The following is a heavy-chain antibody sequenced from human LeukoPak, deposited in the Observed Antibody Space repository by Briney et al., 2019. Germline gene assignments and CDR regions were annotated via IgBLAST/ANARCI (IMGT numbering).Heavy chain of an antibody. J-gene: IGHJ4*02. CDR2: INPNSGGT. V-gene: IGHV1-2*02. CDR3: ARGYGSSAYYCFDY. D-gene: IGHD3-22*01. CDR1: GYTFTDYY. Sequence: ASVKVSCKASGYTFTDYYMHWVRQAPGQGLEWMGWINPNSGGTSFAQKFQGRVTMTRDTSITTAYMELSRLRFDDTAVYYCARGYGSSAYYCFDYWGQGTLVTVSS.